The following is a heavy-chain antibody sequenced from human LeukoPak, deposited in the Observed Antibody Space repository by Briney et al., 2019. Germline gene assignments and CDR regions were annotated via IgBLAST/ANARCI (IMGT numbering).Heavy chain of an antibody. CDR1: GYTFTSYG. CDR3: ARSWELPDFDY. CDR2: ISAYNGNT. Sequence: ASVKVSCQASGYTFTSYGISWVRQAPGQELEWMGWISAYNGNTNYAQKLQGRVTMTTDTSTSTAYMELRSLRSDDTAVYYCARSWELPDFDYWGQGTLVTVSS. D-gene: IGHD1-26*01. J-gene: IGHJ4*02. V-gene: IGHV1-18*01.